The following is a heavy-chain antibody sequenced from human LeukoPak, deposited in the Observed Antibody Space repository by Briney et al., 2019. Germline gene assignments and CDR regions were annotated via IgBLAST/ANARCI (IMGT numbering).Heavy chain of an antibody. CDR3: ARRGVGATKGFDY. V-gene: IGHV4-4*07. D-gene: IGHD1-26*01. CDR1: GGSIRSYY. J-gene: IGHJ4*02. CDR2: IYTSGST. Sequence: PSETPSLTSTVSGGSIRSYYWSWIRQRAGKGLEWSGRIYTSGSTNYNPSLKSLVTMSVDSSKNQFSLKLSSVTAADTAVYYCARRGVGATKGFDYWGQGTLVTVSS.